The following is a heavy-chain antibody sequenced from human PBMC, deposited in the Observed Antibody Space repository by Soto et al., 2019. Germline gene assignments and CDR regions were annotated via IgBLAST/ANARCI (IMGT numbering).Heavy chain of an antibody. V-gene: IGHV4-39*01. CDR2: IYYSGST. CDR1: GGSISSGDYY. D-gene: IGHD1-26*01. CDR3: ARQSGGYYYYGMDV. Sequence: SETLSLTCTVSGGSISSGDYYWGWIRQPPGKGLEWIGSIYYSGSTYYSPSLKSRVTISVDTSKNQFSLKLSSVTAADSAIYYCARQSGGYYYYGMDVWGQGTTVTVSS. J-gene: IGHJ6*02.